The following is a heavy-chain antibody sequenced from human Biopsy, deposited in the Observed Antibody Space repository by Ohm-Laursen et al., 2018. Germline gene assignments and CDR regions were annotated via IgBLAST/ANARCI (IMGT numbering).Heavy chain of an antibody. D-gene: IGHD6-19*01. CDR2: IYSGGNT. V-gene: IGHV4-61*01. CDR3: ARGRRTSGWPYFAN. Sequence: SQTLSLTCTVSGDSLSSGPDNWSWIRQPPGQGLEYIVFIYSGGNTNYTPSLQNRVTMSVDTSKNQFSLKLSSVIAAYTAVYYCARGRRTSGWPYFANWGQGTLVIVSS. CDR1: GDSLSSGPDN. J-gene: IGHJ4*02.